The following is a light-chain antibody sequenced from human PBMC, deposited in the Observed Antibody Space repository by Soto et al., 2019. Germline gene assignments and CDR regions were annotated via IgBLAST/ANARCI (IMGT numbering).Light chain of an antibody. V-gene: IGLV2-8*01. J-gene: IGLJ1*01. Sequence: QSALTQPPSASGSPGQSVTISCTGTSSDVGGYNYVSWYQQHPGKAPKLMIYDVSKRPSGVPDRFSGSKSGNTASLTISGLQAEDEADYYCCSHAASSYVFGTGTKVTVL. CDR1: SSDVGGYNY. CDR3: CSHAASSYV. CDR2: DVS.